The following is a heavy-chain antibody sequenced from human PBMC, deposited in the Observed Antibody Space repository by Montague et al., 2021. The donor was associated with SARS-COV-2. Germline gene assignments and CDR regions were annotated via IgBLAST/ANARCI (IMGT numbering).Heavy chain of an antibody. CDR2: IHTSGST. Sequence: SETLSLTCTVSGGSISSYCWSWIRQSAGKGLEWIGRIHTSGSTDYNPSLTSRVTMSVYTAKNQFSLKLSSVTAADTAVYYCASGKYYDFWSGYYSHDYVSGMDVWGQGTTVTVSS. CDR3: ASGKYYDFWSGYYSHDYVSGMDV. V-gene: IGHV4-4*07. J-gene: IGHJ6*02. CDR1: GGSISSYC. D-gene: IGHD3-3*01.